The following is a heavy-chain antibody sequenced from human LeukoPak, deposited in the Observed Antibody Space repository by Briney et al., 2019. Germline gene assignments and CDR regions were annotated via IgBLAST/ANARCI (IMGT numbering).Heavy chain of an antibody. Sequence: DSVKVSCKASAYTFTANYMHCVRHAPGQGLEWMGRINPNSGGTNYAKKFQGRVTMTRDTSISTASIELSRLISDDTAVEYCAGVPVTFDWNGGLWSFDYWGQGTLVTVSS. CDR2: INPNSGGT. CDR1: AYTFTANY. CDR3: AGVPVTFDWNGGLWSFDY. J-gene: IGHJ4*02. D-gene: IGHD1-1*01. V-gene: IGHV1-2*06.